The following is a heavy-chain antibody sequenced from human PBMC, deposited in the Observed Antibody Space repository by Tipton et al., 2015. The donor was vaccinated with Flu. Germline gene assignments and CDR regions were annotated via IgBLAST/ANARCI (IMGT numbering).Heavy chain of an antibody. V-gene: IGHV1-46*01. CDR2: FSPNSGSK. D-gene: IGHD2-21*01. CDR3: ARGVVRLDY. CDR1: GYTFTDYN. Sequence: QVQLVQSGAEVKKPGASVKISCTASGYTFTDYNIHWVRLAPGQGLEWLAVFSPNSGSKSYAQRYRARVTLTSDPSTGTAYVELSGLTSEDTAIYYCARGVVRLDYWGQGTPVTVSS. J-gene: IGHJ4*02.